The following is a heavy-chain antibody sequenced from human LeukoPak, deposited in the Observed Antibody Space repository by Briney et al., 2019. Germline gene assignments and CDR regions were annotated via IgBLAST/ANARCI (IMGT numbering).Heavy chain of an antibody. CDR2: IRSKAYGGTT. CDR3: TRYGDYVPDYFDY. J-gene: IGHJ4*02. Sequence: GGSLRLSCTASGFTFGDYAMSWFRQAPGKGLEGVGFIRSKAYGGTTEYAASVKGRFIISRDDSKSIAYLQMNSLKTEDTAVYYCTRYGDYVPDYFDYWGQGTLVTVSS. CDR1: GFTFGDYA. D-gene: IGHD4-17*01. V-gene: IGHV3-49*03.